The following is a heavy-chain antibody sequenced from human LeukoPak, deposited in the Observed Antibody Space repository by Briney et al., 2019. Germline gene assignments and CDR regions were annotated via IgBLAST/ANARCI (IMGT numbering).Heavy chain of an antibody. CDR1: GDSVSSNSAA. Sequence: SQTLSLTCAISGDSVSSNSAAWNWNRQSPSRGLEWLGRTYYRSKWYNGYAESVKSRITINPDTSKNQFSLQLNSVTPEDTAVYYCASSTVVAREYAFDIWGQGILVSVSS. D-gene: IGHD4-23*01. CDR2: TYYRSKWYN. V-gene: IGHV6-1*01. CDR3: ASSTVVAREYAFDI. J-gene: IGHJ3*02.